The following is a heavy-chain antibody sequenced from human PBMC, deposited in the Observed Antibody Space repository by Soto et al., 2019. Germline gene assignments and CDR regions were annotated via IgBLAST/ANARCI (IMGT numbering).Heavy chain of an antibody. J-gene: IGHJ4*02. CDR3: AGSSSWYESTDVGY. D-gene: IGHD6-13*01. V-gene: IGHV4-39*07. CDR2: IYYSGST. Sequence: SETLSLTCTVSGGSISSSSYYWGWIRQPPGKGLEWIGSIYYSGSTYYNPSLKSRVTISVDTSKNQFSLKLSPVTAADTAVYYCAGSSSWYESTDVGYWGQGTLVTVSS. CDR1: GGSISSSSYY.